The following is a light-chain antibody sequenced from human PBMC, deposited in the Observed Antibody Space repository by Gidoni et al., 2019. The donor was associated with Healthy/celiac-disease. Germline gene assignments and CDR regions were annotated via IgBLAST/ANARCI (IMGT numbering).Light chain of an antibody. V-gene: IGKV3-20*01. J-gene: IGKJ1*01. CDR1: QSVSSSY. Sequence: IVLTQSPGTLSLSPGERATLSCRASQSVSSSYLAWYQQKPGQAPRLLIYGASSRATGIPDRFSGSGSGTDFTLTISRLEPEDFAVYYCHQYSSSPPWTFGQGTKVEIK. CDR2: GAS. CDR3: HQYSSSPPWT.